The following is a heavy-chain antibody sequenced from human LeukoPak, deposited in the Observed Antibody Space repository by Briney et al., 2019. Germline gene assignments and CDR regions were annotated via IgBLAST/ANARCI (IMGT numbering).Heavy chain of an antibody. CDR3: AREGPNGLPPRDY. CDR2: INTNTGSP. D-gene: IGHD2-8*01. J-gene: IGHJ4*02. CDR1: GYTFTNYA. Sequence: ASVKVSCKASGYTFTNYAMNWVRQAPGQGLEWMGWINTNTGSPTYAQGFTGRFVFSLDISVSTAYLQINSLKPEDTAVYYCAREGPNGLPPRDYWGQGTLVTVSS. V-gene: IGHV7-4-1*02.